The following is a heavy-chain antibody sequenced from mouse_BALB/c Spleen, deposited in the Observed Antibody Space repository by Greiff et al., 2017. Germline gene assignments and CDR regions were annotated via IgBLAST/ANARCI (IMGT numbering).Heavy chain of an antibody. Sequence: EVQVVESGGGLVQPGGSRKLSCAASGFTFSSFGMHWVRQAPEKGLEWVAYISSGSSTIYYADTVKGRFTISRDNPKNTLFLQMTSLRSEDTAMYYCARGGTTDWYFDVWGAGTTVTVSS. CDR2: ISSGSSTI. CDR3: ARGGTTDWYFDV. CDR1: GFTFSSFG. D-gene: IGHD1-1*01. V-gene: IGHV5-17*02. J-gene: IGHJ1*01.